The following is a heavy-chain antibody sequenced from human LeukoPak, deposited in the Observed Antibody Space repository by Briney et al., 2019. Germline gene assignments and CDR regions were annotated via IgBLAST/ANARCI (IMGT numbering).Heavy chain of an antibody. D-gene: IGHD2-2*01. CDR3: ARGDRGDLGSSGVSI. V-gene: IGHV1-2*02. CDR2: IIPNSGGT. J-gene: IGHJ3*02. CDR1: GYTFTGYY. Sequence: ASVKVSCKASGYTFTGYYMHWVRQAPGQGLEWMGWIIPNSGGTKYAQKFQDRVTMTRDTSISTAYMELISLRSDDTAVYYCARGDRGDLGSSGVSIWGQGTKVTVSS.